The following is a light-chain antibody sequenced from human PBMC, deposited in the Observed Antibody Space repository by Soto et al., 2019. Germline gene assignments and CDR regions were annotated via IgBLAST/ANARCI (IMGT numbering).Light chain of an antibody. CDR2: GAS. J-gene: IGKJ4*01. V-gene: IGKV3-15*01. CDR3: QQYNDWPPA. CDR1: HSMNSK. Sequence: ETVMTHSPASLSLSPGEIATFSCSASHSMNSKLVWDQQKPGQAPRFLIYGASTRATDIPARFRGSGSGTEFTLTIDSLQSEDFAVYYCQQYNDWPPAFGGGTKVDI.